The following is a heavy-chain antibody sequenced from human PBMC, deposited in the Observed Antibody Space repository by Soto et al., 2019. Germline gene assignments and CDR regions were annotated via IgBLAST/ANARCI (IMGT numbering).Heavy chain of an antibody. J-gene: IGHJ5*02. CDR2: IYDSGST. CDR3: ARPNTGCYHWFDP. D-gene: IGHD2-2*01. Sequence: SETLSLTCTPSGGSISRSGYYWGWIRQPPGKGLEWIGSIYDSGSTYYNPSLKSRVTISVDTSKNQFSLKLSSVTAADTAVYYCARPNTGCYHWFDPWGQLTLVTVCS. V-gene: IGHV4-39*01. CDR1: GGSISRSGYY.